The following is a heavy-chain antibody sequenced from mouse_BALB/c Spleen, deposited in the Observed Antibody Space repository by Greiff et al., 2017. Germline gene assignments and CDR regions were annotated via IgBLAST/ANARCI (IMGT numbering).Heavy chain of an antibody. CDR2: ISYDGSN. CDR3: ARADYASWFAY. CDR1: GYSITSGYY. Sequence: EVKLQESGPGLVKPSQSLSLTCSVTGYSITSGYYWNWIRQFPGNKLEWMGYISYDGSNNYNPSLKNRISITRDTSKNQFFLKLNSVTTEDTATYYCARADYASWFAYWGQGTLVTVSA. J-gene: IGHJ3*01. D-gene: IGHD2-4*01. V-gene: IGHV3-6*02.